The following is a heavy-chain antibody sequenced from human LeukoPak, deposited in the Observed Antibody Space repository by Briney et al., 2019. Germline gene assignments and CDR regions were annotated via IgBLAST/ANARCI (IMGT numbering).Heavy chain of an antibody. CDR1: GGSISSYY. D-gene: IGHD1-26*01. Sequence: SSETLSLTCTVSGGSISSYYWSWIRQPPGKGLEWIGSIYYSGSTYYNPSLKSRVTMSVDTSKNQFSLKLSSVTAADTAVYYCASGRVGATTFLPDYWGQGTLVTVSS. CDR2: IYYSGST. V-gene: IGHV4-39*07. J-gene: IGHJ4*02. CDR3: ASGRVGATTFLPDY.